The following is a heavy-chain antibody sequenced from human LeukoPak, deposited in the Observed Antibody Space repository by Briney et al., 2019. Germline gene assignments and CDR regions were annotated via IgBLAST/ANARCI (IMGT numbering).Heavy chain of an antibody. CDR3: ARTTYYDFWSGRSGAFDI. CDR2: IYYSGST. CDR1: GGSISSYY. Sequence: SETLSLTCTVSGGSISSYYWSWIRQPPGKGLEWIGYIYYSGSTNYNPSLKSRVTISVDTSKNQFSLKLSSVTAADTAAYYCARTTYYDFWSGRSGAFDIWGQGTMVTVSS. V-gene: IGHV4-59*01. D-gene: IGHD3-3*01. J-gene: IGHJ3*02.